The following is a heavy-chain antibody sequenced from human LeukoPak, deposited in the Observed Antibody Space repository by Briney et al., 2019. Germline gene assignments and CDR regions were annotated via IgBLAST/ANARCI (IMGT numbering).Heavy chain of an antibody. D-gene: IGHD2-2*01. CDR3: ARDVVVVPAAPPAHKYYYYYMDV. CDR2: IYYSGST. Sequence: SETLSLTRASSGGSISSHDWSWIRQPPGKGLEWIGYIYYSGSTNYNPSLKSRVTISVDTSKNQFSPKLSSVTAADTAVYYCARDVVVVPAAPPAHKYYYYYMDVWGKGTTVTVSS. J-gene: IGHJ6*03. CDR1: GGSISSHD. V-gene: IGHV4-59*11.